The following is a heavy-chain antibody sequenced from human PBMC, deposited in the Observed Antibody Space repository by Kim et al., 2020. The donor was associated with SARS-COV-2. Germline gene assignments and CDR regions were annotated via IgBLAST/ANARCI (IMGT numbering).Heavy chain of an antibody. CDR1: GFTFSSYA. CDR3: AGGHGIVATIGLRYYYGMDV. D-gene: IGHD5-12*01. Sequence: GGSLRLSCAASGFTFSSYAMSWVRQAPGKGLEWVSAISGSGGSTYYADSVKGRFTISRDNSKNTLYLQMNSLRAEDTAVYYCAGGHGIVATIGLRYYYGMDVWGQGTTVTVSS. J-gene: IGHJ6*02. CDR2: ISGSGGST. V-gene: IGHV3-23*01.